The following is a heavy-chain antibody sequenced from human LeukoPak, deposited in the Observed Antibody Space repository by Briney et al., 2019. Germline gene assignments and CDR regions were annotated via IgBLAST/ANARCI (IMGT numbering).Heavy chain of an antibody. J-gene: IGHJ4*02. CDR2: INPNSGGT. D-gene: IGHD2-15*01. V-gene: IGHV1-2*02. Sequence: VASVKVSCKASGYTFTGYYMHWVRQAPGQGLEWMGWINPNSGGTNYAQKFQGRVTMTRDTSISTAYMELRSLRSDDTAVYYRARGRIVVGGAYYFDYWGEGTLVTVSS. CDR1: GYTFTGYY. CDR3: ARGRIVVGGAYYFDY.